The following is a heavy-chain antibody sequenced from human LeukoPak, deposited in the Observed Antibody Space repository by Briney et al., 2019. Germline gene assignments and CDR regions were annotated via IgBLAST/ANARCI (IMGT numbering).Heavy chain of an antibody. CDR3: ASHNDYGDYVGY. Sequence: GGSLRLSCAASGFTFSSYSMNWVRQAPGKGLEWVSSISSSSYIYYADSVKGRFTISRDNAKNSLYLQMNSLRAEDTAAYYRASHNDYGDYVGYWGQGTLVTVSS. J-gene: IGHJ4*02. CDR2: ISSSSYI. D-gene: IGHD4-17*01. CDR1: GFTFSSYS. V-gene: IGHV3-21*04.